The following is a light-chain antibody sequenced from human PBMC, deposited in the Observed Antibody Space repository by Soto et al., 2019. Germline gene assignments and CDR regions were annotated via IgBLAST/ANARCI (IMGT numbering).Light chain of an antibody. CDR3: QQDNSFST. Sequence: DFKVTHSPATLSVSVGDRVTITCRASQTISSWLAWYQQKPGEAPKLLIYDASSLERGVPSRFSGSGSGTEITLTSNILQPDDLATYYCQQDNSFSTFGQGTKVDNK. V-gene: IGKV1-5*01. CDR1: QTISSW. CDR2: DAS. J-gene: IGKJ1*01.